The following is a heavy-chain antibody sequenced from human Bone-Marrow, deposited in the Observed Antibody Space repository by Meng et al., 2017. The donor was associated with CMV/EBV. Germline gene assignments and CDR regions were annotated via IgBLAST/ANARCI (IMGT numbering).Heavy chain of an antibody. J-gene: IGHJ6*02. V-gene: IGHV1-18*01. CDR2: ISAYNGNT. CDR1: GYTFTSYG. D-gene: IGHD3-3*01. CDR3: ERGGSGGYDFWSGYLFYYGMDV. Sequence: ASVKVSCKASGYTFTSYGISWVRQAPGQGLEWMGWISAYNGNTNYAQKLQGRVTMTTDTSTSTAYMELRSLRSDDTAVYYCERGGSGGYDFWSGYLFYYGMDVWGQGTTVTVSS.